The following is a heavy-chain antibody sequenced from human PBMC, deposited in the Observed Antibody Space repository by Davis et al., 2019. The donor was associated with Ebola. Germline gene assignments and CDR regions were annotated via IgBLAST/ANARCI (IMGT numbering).Heavy chain of an antibody. CDR1: GGTFSSYA. CDR3: ARHNGEQWLVKEVGY. CDR2: IIPIFGTA. D-gene: IGHD6-19*01. V-gene: IGHV1-69*13. J-gene: IGHJ4*02. Sequence: SVKVSCKASGGTFSSYAISWVRQAPGQGLEWMGGIIPIFGTANYAQKFQGRVTITADESTSTAYMELSSLRSEDTAVYYCARHNGEQWLVKEVGYWGQGTLVTVSS.